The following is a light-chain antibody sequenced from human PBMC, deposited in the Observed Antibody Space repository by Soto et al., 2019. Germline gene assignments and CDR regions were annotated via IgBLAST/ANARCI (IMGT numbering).Light chain of an antibody. V-gene: IGKV3-15*01. Sequence: EIVMTQSPATLSVSPGERATLSFSASQSVSSDLDLDQQKPGPAPRPLLYVASTTATDIPATFRCSGSGTEFTLTISSLQSEDFAVYYCQQYNNWPPVTFGGGTKVDI. CDR3: QQYNNWPPVT. CDR2: VAS. J-gene: IGKJ4*01. CDR1: QSVSSD.